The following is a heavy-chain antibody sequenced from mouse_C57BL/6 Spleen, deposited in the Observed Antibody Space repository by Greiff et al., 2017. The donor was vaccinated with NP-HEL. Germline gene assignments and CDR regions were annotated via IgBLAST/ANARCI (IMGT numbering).Heavy chain of an antibody. Sequence: EVQVVESGEGLVKPGGSLKLSCAASGFTFSSYAMSWVRQTPEKRLEWVAYISSGGDYIYYADTVKGRFTISRDNARNTLYLQMSSLKSEDTAMYYCTRADYDYDKIWFAYWGQGTLVTVSA. CDR1: GFTFSSYA. CDR3: TRADYDYDKIWFAY. CDR2: ISSGGDYI. J-gene: IGHJ3*01. D-gene: IGHD2-4*01. V-gene: IGHV5-9-1*02.